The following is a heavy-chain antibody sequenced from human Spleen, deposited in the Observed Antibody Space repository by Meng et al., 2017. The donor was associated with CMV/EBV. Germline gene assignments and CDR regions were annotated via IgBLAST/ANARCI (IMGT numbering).Heavy chain of an antibody. CDR1: GFKFSSYA. Sequence: SGFKFSSYAMTWVRQAPGKGLEWVSVIYSTSTGTSYADSVKGRFTISRDDSKNTLYLQMSSLRHDDTAIYYCAKVSGYSSSSPFDYWGQGTLVTVSS. CDR2: IYSTSTGT. V-gene: IGHV3-23*03. CDR3: AKVSGYSSSSPFDY. J-gene: IGHJ4*02. D-gene: IGHD6-6*01.